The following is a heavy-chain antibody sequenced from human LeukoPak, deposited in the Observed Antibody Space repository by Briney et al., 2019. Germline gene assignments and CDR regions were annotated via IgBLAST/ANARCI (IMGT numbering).Heavy chain of an antibody. CDR3: ARSLTEVPWQSGNYFDY. J-gene: IGHJ4*02. V-gene: IGHV4-34*01. D-gene: IGHD3-10*01. Sequence: PSETLSLTCAVYGGSFSGYYWSWIRQPPGKGLEWIGEINHSGSTNYNPSLKSRVTISVDTSKNQFSLKLSSVTAADTAVYYCARSLTEVPWQSGNYFDYWGQGTLVTVSS. CDR2: INHSGST. CDR1: GGSFSGYY.